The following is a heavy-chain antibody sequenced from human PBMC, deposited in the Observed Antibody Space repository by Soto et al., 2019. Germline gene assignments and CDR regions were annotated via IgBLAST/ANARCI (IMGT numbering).Heavy chain of an antibody. V-gene: IGHV3-30*18. CDR2: ISYDGSKR. J-gene: IGHJ4*02. CDR3: GKEAGINGYDPVDN. D-gene: IGHD5-12*01. Sequence: QVQLVESGGGVVQPGRSLRLSCAGSGFTFRSHGMNWVRQAPGKGLEWVAVISYDGSKRYHADSVKGRFTISRDNSKNTLYLQMNSLRAEDTAVYYCGKEAGINGYDPVDNWGQGTLVTVSS. CDR1: GFTFRSHG.